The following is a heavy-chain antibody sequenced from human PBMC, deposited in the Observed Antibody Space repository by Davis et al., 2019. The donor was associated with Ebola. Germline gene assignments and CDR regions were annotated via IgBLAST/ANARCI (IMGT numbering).Heavy chain of an antibody. Sequence: ASVKVSCKASGYTFTDYHIHWVRQAPGQGLEWMGWIKPNSGGTNYAQNFQGWVTMTRDTSISTAYMEVSSLTSDDTAVYYCARGPTHYDTLTGYTYYYYGMDVWGQGTTVTVSS. D-gene: IGHD3-9*01. CDR3: ARGPTHYDTLTGYTYYYYGMDV. V-gene: IGHV1-2*04. J-gene: IGHJ6*02. CDR1: GYTFTDYH. CDR2: IKPNSGGT.